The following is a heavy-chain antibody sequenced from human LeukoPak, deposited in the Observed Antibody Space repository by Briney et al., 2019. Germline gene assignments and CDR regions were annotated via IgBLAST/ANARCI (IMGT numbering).Heavy chain of an antibody. J-gene: IGHJ4*02. CDR3: ARDRIVGQTYYFDH. V-gene: IGHV3-33*01. CDR1: GFIFSSYG. D-gene: IGHD1-26*01. CDR2: VWSDGSNK. Sequence: GGSLRHSCAASGFIFSSYGMHWVRQAPGRGLEWVAGVWSDGSNKNYADSVKGRFTISRDDSKNTLYLEMNSLRVEDTAVYYCARDRIVGQTYYFDHWGQGSLVTVSS.